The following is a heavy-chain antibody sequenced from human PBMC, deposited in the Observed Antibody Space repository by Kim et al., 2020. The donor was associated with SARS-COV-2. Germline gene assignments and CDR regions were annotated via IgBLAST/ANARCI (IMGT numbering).Heavy chain of an antibody. CDR3: ARPRSTSFLGSDAFDI. CDR1: GGSFSGYY. CDR2: INHSGST. D-gene: IGHD2-2*01. Sequence: SETLSLTCAVYGGSFSGYYWSWIRQPPGKGLEWIGEINHSGSTNYNPSLKSRVTISVDTSKNQFSLKLSSVTAADTAVYYCARPRSTSFLGSDAFDIWGQGTMVTVSS. V-gene: IGHV4-34*01. J-gene: IGHJ3*02.